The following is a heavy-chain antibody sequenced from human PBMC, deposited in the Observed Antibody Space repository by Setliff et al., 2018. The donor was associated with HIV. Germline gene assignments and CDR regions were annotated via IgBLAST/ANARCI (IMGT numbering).Heavy chain of an antibody. Sequence: SETLSLTCSVSGGSISSSTYYWSWIRQPPGRGLEWIGYIYNSASTNYNPSLKSRVTISVDTSKKQFSLKLNSVTAADTAVYYCARHVRYSGSGSYSFDYWGQGTLVTVSS. CDR3: ARHVRYSGSGSYSFDY. CDR1: GGSISSSTYY. D-gene: IGHD3-10*01. V-gene: IGHV4-61*05. CDR2: IYNSAST. J-gene: IGHJ4*02.